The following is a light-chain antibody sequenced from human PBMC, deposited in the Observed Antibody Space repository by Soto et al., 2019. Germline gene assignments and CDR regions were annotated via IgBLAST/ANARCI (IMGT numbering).Light chain of an antibody. Sequence: QSVLTQPPSASGTPGQRVTIPCSGSSSNIGSNAVNWYQQLPGAAPKLLIYSSNQRPSGVPDRFSGSTSGTSASLAISGLQSEDEADYYCAAWDDSLNGPVFGGGTKLTVL. CDR3: AAWDDSLNGPV. J-gene: IGLJ2*01. CDR1: SSNIGSNA. V-gene: IGLV1-44*01. CDR2: SSN.